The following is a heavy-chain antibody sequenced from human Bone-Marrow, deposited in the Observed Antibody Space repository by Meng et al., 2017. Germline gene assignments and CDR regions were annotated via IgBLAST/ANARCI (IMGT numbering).Heavy chain of an antibody. V-gene: IGHV3-33*01. Sequence: QVPLVECGGGGVQPGSALRLACAACVCTFSSYGMHWVRQAPGKGLEWVAVIWYDGSNKYYADSVKGRFTISRDNSKNTLYLQMNSLRAEDTAVYYCARDRRDGYKIGGLDYWGQGTLVTVSS. CDR3: ARDRRDGYKIGGLDY. D-gene: IGHD5-24*01. CDR2: IWYDGSNK. CDR1: VCTFSSYG. J-gene: IGHJ4*02.